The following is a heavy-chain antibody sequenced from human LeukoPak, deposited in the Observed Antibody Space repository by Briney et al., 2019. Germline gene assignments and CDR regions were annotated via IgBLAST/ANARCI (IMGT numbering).Heavy chain of an antibody. CDR2: FYYRWNV. J-gene: IGHJ6*03. CDR1: VHSINVFY. V-gene: IGHV4-59*01. D-gene: IGHD3-10*01. CDR3: PRVLGAPGSYYWYIDV. Sequence: SETLSLTCAVSVHSINVFYWTCLRQPPGKGLEWIGTFYYRWNVKYSPSLTSRASISVDTSRNQFFLNLRSETAAEPGIYYRPRVLGAPGSYYWYIDVWGKGTTVTVSS.